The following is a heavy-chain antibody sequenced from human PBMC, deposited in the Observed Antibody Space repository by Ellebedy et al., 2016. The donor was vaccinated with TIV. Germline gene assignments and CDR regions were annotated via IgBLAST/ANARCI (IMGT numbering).Heavy chain of an antibody. V-gene: IGHV1-69*13. CDR2: IIPIFGTA. CDR3: ARGRRRYFDWLPRYYYYGMDV. CDR1: GGTFSSYA. J-gene: IGHJ6*02. D-gene: IGHD3-9*01. Sequence: SVKVSXKASGGTFSSYAISWVRQAPGQGLEWMGGIIPIFGTANYAQKFQGRVTITADESTSTAYMELSSLRSEDTAVYYCARGRRRYFDWLPRYYYYGMDVWGQGTTVTVSS.